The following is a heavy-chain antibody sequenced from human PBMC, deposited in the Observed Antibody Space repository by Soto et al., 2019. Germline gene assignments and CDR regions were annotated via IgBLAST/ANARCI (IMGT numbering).Heavy chain of an antibody. CDR3: XXXXXXXXWTSDY. J-gene: IGHJ4*02. CDR1: GGSISSSSYY. V-gene: IGHV4-39*01. CDR2: IYYSGST. Sequence: QLQLQESGPGLVKPSETLSLTCTVSGGSISSSSYYXXWIRXXXGKXLEWIGSIYYSGSTYYNPSLKSRVXXXXXXXXXXXXXXXXXXXXXXXXXXXXXXXXXXXXWTSDYWGQGTLVTVSS. D-gene: IGHD1-1*01.